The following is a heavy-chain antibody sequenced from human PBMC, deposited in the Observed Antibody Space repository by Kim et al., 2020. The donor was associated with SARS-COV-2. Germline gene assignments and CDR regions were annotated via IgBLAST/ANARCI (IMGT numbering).Heavy chain of an antibody. CDR3: ATGTSYWFDA. J-gene: IGHJ5*02. CDR2: ET. Sequence: ETIYGQKYQGRVTMTEDTSTDTADMELSSLRSEDTAVYYCATGTSYWFDAWGQGTLVTVSS. V-gene: IGHV1-24*01.